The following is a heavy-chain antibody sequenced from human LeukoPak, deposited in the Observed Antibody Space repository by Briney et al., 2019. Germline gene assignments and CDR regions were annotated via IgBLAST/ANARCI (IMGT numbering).Heavy chain of an antibody. Sequence: GGSLRLSCAASGFTFSSYGIHWVRQAPGKGLEWVAVIWYDGSNKYYADSVKGRFTISRDNSKNTLYLQMNSLRAEDTAVYYCARARIAAAGTDYFDYWGQGTLVTVSS. CDR1: GFTFSSYG. V-gene: IGHV3-33*01. CDR2: IWYDGSNK. D-gene: IGHD6-13*01. J-gene: IGHJ4*02. CDR3: ARARIAAAGTDYFDY.